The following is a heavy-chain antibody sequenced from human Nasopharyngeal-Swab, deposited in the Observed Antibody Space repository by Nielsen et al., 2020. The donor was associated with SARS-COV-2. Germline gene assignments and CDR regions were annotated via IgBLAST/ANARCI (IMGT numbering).Heavy chain of an antibody. J-gene: IGHJ4*02. CDR2: INPNSGDT. V-gene: IGHV1-2*02. CDR1: GYTFISYY. Sequence: ASVKVSCKASGYTFISYYMHWVRQAPGQGLEWMGWINPNSGDTNYAQKFQGRVTMTRDTSISTAYMELSRLRSDDTAVYYCARGVAGFDYWGQGTLVTVSS. D-gene: IGHD6-19*01. CDR3: ARGVAGFDY.